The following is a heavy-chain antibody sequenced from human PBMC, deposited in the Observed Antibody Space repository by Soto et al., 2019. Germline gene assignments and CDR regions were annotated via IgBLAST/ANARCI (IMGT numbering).Heavy chain of an antibody. CDR2: MNPNSGNT. V-gene: IGHV1-8*01. Sequence: ASVKVSCKASGYTFTSYDINWVRQATGQGLEWMGWMNPNSGNTGYAQKFQGRVTMTRNTSISTAYMELSSLRSEDTAVYYCARASSGARFLEWLPHYYYYYGMDVWGQGTTVTVSS. CDR1: GYTFTSYD. J-gene: IGHJ6*02. CDR3: ARASSGARFLEWLPHYYYYYGMDV. D-gene: IGHD3-3*01.